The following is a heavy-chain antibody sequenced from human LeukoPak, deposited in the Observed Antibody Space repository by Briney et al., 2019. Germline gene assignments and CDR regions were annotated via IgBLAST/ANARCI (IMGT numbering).Heavy chain of an antibody. CDR2: ISSSSSYI. D-gene: IGHD3-16*01. Sequence: GGSLRLSCAASGFTFSSYSMNWVRQAPGKGLEWVSSISSSSSYIYYADSVKGRFTISRDNAKNSLYLQMNSLRAEDTAVYYCARGDRAGKITFGAMGGPTGSDPNWFDPWGQGTLVTVSS. CDR1: GFTFSSYS. J-gene: IGHJ5*02. CDR3: ARGDRAGKITFGAMGGPTGSDPNWFDP. V-gene: IGHV3-21*01.